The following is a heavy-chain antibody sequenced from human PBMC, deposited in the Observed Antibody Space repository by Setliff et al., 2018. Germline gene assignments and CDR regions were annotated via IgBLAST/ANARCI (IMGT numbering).Heavy chain of an antibody. J-gene: IGHJ3*02. CDR2: INPNNGGT. CDR1: GYTSTDYH. D-gene: IGHD5-12*01. Sequence: ASVKVSCKASGYTSTDYHIHWVRQAPGQGLEWMGRINPNNGGTNYAEKFQGRVTMTRDTSINTAYMELSRLTSDDTVVYYCARVDGYNSAFDIWGQGTMVTVSS. V-gene: IGHV1-2*05. CDR3: ARVDGYNSAFDI.